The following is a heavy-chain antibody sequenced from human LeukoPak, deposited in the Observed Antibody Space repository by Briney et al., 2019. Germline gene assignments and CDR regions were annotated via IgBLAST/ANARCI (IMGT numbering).Heavy chain of an antibody. CDR3: ARDTHGMDV. Sequence: GGSLRLSCAASGFTFSSYAMSWVRQAPGKGLEWVAVIWYDGSNKYYADSVKGRFTISRDNSKNTLYLQMNSLRAEDTAVYYCARDTHGMDVWGQGTTVTVSS. J-gene: IGHJ6*02. V-gene: IGHV3-33*08. CDR1: GFTFSSYA. CDR2: IWYDGSNK.